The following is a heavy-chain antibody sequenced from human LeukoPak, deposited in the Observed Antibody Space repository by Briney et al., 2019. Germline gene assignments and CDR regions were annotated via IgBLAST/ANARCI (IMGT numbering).Heavy chain of an antibody. CDR2: IYNSGST. CDR3: ARYGSGTYPRFDY. D-gene: IGHD3-10*01. Sequence: SETLSLTCTVSGGSISGYYWSWIRQSPGKELEWIGYIYNSGSTNYNPSLQSRVTISVDTSKNQFSLNLSSVTAADTAVYYCARYGSGTYPRFDYWGQGTLVTVSS. CDR1: GGSISGYY. J-gene: IGHJ4*02. V-gene: IGHV4-59*08.